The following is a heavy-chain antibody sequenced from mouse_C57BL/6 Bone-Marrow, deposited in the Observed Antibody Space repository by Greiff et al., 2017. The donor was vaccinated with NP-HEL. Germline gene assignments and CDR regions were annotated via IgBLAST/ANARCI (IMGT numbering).Heavy chain of an antibody. J-gene: IGHJ4*01. D-gene: IGHD1-1*01. Sequence: QVQLQQPGTELVKPGASVKLSCKASGYTFTSYWMHWVKQRPGQGLEWIGNIIPSNGGTNYNEKFKSKATLTVDKSSSTAYLQISSLTSEDSAVYYCARFTTVVPYAMDYWGQGTSVTVTS. V-gene: IGHV1-53*01. CDR1: GYTFTSYW. CDR2: IIPSNGGT. CDR3: ARFTTVVPYAMDY.